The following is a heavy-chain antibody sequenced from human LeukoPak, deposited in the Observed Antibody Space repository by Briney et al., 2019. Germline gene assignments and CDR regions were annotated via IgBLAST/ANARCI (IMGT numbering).Heavy chain of an antibody. Sequence: ASVKVSCKASGYTFTGYYMNWVRQAPGQGLEWLGRINPNTGGTNFAQSFQGRVTMTRDTSIATAYMELSRLRSDDTAVYYCARVGDGLNDAFDIWGQGTMVTVSS. D-gene: IGHD5-24*01. CDR3: ARVGDGLNDAFDI. J-gene: IGHJ3*02. CDR2: INPNTGGT. V-gene: IGHV1-2*06. CDR1: GYTFTGYY.